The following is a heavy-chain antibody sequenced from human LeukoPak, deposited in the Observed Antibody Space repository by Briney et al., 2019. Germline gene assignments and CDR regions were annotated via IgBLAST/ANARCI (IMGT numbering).Heavy chain of an antibody. J-gene: IGHJ3*02. V-gene: IGHV7-4-1*02. Sequence: ASVKVSCKASGYTYTSYAMNWVRQAPGQGLEWMGWINTNTGNPTYAQGFTGRFVFSLDTSVSTAYLQISSLKAEDTAVYYCAREKLLQWLAYHDAFDIWGQGTMVTVSS. D-gene: IGHD6-19*01. CDR2: INTNTGNP. CDR3: AREKLLQWLAYHDAFDI. CDR1: GYTYTSYA.